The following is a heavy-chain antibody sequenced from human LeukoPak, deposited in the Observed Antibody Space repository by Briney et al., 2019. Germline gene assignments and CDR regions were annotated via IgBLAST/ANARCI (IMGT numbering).Heavy chain of an antibody. V-gene: IGHV3-9*01. CDR1: GFTFDDYA. Sequence: GRSLRLSCAASGFTFDDYAMHWVRQAPGKSLEWVSGISWNSGSIGYADSVKGRFTISRDNAKNSLYLQMNSLRAEDTALYYCAKGYGWDLDYWGQGTLVTVSS. D-gene: IGHD5-18*01. J-gene: IGHJ4*02. CDR2: ISWNSGSI. CDR3: AKGYGWDLDY.